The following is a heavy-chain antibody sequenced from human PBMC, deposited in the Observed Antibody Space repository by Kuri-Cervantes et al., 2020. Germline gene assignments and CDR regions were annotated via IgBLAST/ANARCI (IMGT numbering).Heavy chain of an antibody. V-gene: IGHV3-7*01. Sequence: GGSLRLSCAASGFTFSSYWMSWVRQAPGKGLEWVAQIKYDGHEKYFLDSVKGRFTISRDNSKNTLYLQMNSLRAEDTAVYYCARDADMLQGFYYYYYMDVWGKGTTVTVSS. J-gene: IGHJ6*03. CDR1: GFTFSSYW. D-gene: IGHD3-16*01. CDR3: ARDADMLQGFYYYYYMDV. CDR2: IKYDGHEK.